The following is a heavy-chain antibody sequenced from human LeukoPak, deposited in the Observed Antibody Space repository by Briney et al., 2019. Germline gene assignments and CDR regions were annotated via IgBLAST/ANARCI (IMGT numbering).Heavy chain of an antibody. D-gene: IGHD3-10*01. Sequence: GGSLRLSCAASGFTFSRYAMNWVLQAPGKGLEWGSVISGDTTDYAGSVKGRFTISRDNPKNILYLQMNSLRAEDTAVYYCAKGLNGETWRGGFDYWGQGTLVTVSS. V-gene: IGHV3-23*01. J-gene: IGHJ4*02. CDR2: ISGDTT. CDR3: AKGLNGETWRGGFDY. CDR1: GFTFSRYA.